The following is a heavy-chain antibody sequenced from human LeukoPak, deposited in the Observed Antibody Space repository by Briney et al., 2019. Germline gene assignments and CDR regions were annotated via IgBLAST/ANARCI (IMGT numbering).Heavy chain of an antibody. CDR3: AKDGFGSGWSYYYYGMDV. D-gene: IGHD6-19*01. CDR2: ISWNSGSI. CDR1: GFTFDDYA. V-gene: IGHV3-9*01. Sequence: PGGSLRLSCAASGFTFDDYAMHWVRQAPGKGLEWVSGISWNSGSIGYADSVKGRFTISRDNAKNSLYLQMNSLRAEDTALYYCAKDGFGSGWSYYYYGMDVWGQGTTVTVSS. J-gene: IGHJ6*02.